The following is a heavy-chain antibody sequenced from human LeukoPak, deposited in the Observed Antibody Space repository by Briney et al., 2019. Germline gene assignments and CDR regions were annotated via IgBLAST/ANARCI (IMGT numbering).Heavy chain of an antibody. CDR3: ARLTLGCSSNSCYA. V-gene: IGHV4-59*01. D-gene: IGHD2-2*01. CDR2: IYYSGST. CDR1: GASISNYY. Sequence: PSETLSLTCTVSGASISNYYWSWIRQPPGKGREWIGYIYYSGSTNYNPSLKSRVTISVDMSKNQFSLKLSAVATADTAVYYCARLTLGCSSNSCYAWGQGTLVTVSS. J-gene: IGHJ5*02.